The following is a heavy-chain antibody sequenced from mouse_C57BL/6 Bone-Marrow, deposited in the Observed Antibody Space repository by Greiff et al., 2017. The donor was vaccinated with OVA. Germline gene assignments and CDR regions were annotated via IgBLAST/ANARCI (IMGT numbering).Heavy chain of an antibody. CDR2: ISSGGSYT. CDR1: GFTFSSYG. J-gene: IGHJ3*01. D-gene: IGHD2-9*01. CDR3: ASLLWLRPFAY. V-gene: IGHV5-6*01. Sequence: EVKLMESGGDLVKPGGSLKLSCAASGFTFSSYGMSWVRQTPDKRLEWVATISSGGSYTYYPDSVKGRFTISRDNAKNTLYLQMSSLKSEDTAMYYCASLLWLRPFAYWGQGTLVTVSA.